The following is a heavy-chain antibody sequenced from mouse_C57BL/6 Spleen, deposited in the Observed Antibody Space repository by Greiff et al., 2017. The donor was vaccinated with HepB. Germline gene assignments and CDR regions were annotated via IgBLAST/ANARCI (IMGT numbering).Heavy chain of an antibody. CDR2: ISSGSSAI. CDR1: GFTFSDYG. CDR3: ARQGYDLWFAY. V-gene: IGHV5-17*01. Sequence: DVQLVESGGGLVKPGGSLKLSCAASGFTFSDYGMHWVRQAPEKGLEWVAYISSGSSAIYYADTVKGRFTISRDNAKNTLFLQMTSLRSEDTAMYYCARQGYDLWFAYWGQGTLVTVSA. D-gene: IGHD2-14*01. J-gene: IGHJ3*01.